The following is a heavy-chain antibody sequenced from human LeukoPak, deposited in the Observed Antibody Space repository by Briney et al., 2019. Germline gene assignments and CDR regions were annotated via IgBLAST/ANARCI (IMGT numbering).Heavy chain of an antibody. Sequence: ASVKVSCKASGYTFTSYGISWVRQAPGQGLEWMGWISAYNGNTNYAQKLQGRVTMTTDTSTSTAYMELRSLRSDDTAVYYCARLLYGDSPTLFDPWGQGTLVTVSS. CDR2: ISAYNGNT. D-gene: IGHD4-17*01. CDR3: ARLLYGDSPTLFDP. CDR1: GYTFTSYG. J-gene: IGHJ5*02. V-gene: IGHV1-18*01.